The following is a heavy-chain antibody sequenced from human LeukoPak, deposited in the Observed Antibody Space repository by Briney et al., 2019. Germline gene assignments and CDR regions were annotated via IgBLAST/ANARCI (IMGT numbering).Heavy chain of an antibody. V-gene: IGHV4-38-2*02. CDR3: ARRPMVRGLISLAY. J-gene: IGHJ4*02. CDR1: GYSISSGYY. Sequence: SETLSLTCTVSGYSISSGYYWGWIRQPPGKGLEWIGNIYYSGTTYYNSSLKSRVTISVDTFKNQFSLRLSSVTAADTAAYYCARRPMVRGLISLAYWGQGTLVTVSS. CDR2: IYYSGTT. D-gene: IGHD3-10*01.